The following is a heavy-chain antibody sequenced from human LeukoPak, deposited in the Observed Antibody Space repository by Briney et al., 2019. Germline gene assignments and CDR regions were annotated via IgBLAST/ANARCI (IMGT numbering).Heavy chain of an antibody. J-gene: IGHJ4*02. V-gene: IGHV3-30*02. CDR3: AREYTAMAYDY. D-gene: IGHD5-18*01. Sequence: GGSLRLSCAASGFTFNTCGMHWVRQAPGKGLEWVAFINDGGNKRDYADSVKGRLTISRDTSRNTLYLQMNSLRLEDTAVYYCAREYTAMAYDYWGQGNLVTVSS. CDR1: GFTFNTCG. CDR2: INDGGNKR.